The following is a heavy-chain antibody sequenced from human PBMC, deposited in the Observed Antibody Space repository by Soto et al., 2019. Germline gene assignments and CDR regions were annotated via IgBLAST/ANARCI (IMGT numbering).Heavy chain of an antibody. V-gene: IGHV3-11*05. D-gene: IGHD2-2*01. CDR1: GFTFSDYY. CDR3: AREGCSSTSCWAILTGYRVGMDV. CDR2: ISSSSSYT. J-gene: IGHJ6*02. Sequence: QVQLVESGGGLVKPGGSLRLSCAASGFTFSDYYMSWIRQAPGKGLEWVSYISSSSSYTNYADSVKGRFTISRDNAKNSLYLQMNSLRAEDTAVYYCAREGCSSTSCWAILTGYRVGMDVWGQGTTVTVSS.